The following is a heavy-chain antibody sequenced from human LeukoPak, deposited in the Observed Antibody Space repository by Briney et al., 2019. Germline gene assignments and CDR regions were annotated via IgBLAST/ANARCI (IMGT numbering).Heavy chain of an antibody. CDR2: ISSSDNTI. Sequence: GGSLRLSCAASGFTFSDYYMSWIRQAPGKGLEWVSSISSSDNTIYYTDSVKGRFAISRDNAKNSLYLQMKGLRAEDTAVYYCARGFYTYDQWGQGTLVTVSS. CDR3: ARGFYTYDQ. D-gene: IGHD5-24*01. CDR1: GFTFSDYY. V-gene: IGHV3-11*04. J-gene: IGHJ5*02.